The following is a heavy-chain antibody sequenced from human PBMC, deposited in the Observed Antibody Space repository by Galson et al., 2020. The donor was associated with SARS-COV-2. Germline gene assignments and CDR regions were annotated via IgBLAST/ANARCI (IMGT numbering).Heavy chain of an antibody. J-gene: IGHJ4*02. CDR3: ARDRGPSFSGTYYDY. D-gene: IGHD5-12*01. Sequence: ASETLSLTCTVSVGSISGYSWSWIRQPPGKGLEWIGYIYNSGGTNHNPSLKSRVTISVDTSKNHFSLNLTSVTAADTAVYYCARDRGPSFSGTYYDYWGQGTLVTVSS. CDR1: VGSISGYS. CDR2: IYNSGGT. V-gene: IGHV4-59*01.